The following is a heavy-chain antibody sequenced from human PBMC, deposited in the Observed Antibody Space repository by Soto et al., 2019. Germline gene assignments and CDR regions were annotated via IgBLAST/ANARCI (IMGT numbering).Heavy chain of an antibody. CDR2: INPNSGGT. J-gene: IGHJ4*02. CDR3: ESSGWPFDY. D-gene: IGHD6-19*01. Sequence: QVQLVQSGAEVKKPGASVKVSCKASGYTFTGYYMHWVRQAPGQGLEWMGWINPNSGGTSYAQKFQGSVTMTRDPSIRTAYMEVSRLRSDDTAVYYCESSGWPFDYLGQGTLVTVSS. CDR1: GYTFTGYY. V-gene: IGHV1-2*02.